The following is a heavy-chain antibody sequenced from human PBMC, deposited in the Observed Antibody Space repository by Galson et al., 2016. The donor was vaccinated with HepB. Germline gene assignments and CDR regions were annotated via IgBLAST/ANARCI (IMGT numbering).Heavy chain of an antibody. J-gene: IGHJ6*03. CDR2: IYYSGTS. D-gene: IGHD1-7*01. CDR1: GGSISSSYY. V-gene: IGHV4-39*01. CDR3: ARHAGTSYENYYMDV. Sequence: SETLSLTCTVSGGSISSSYYWAWIRQPPGKGLEWIASIYYSGTSYCKPSLTSRVTISVDTSKSQFSLKVRSVTAADTAVYYCARHAGTSYENYYMDVWGRGTTVAVSS.